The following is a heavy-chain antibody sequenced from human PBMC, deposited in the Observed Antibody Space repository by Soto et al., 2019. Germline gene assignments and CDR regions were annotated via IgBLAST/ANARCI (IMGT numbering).Heavy chain of an antibody. J-gene: IGHJ4*02. D-gene: IGHD5-12*01. CDR1: GYTFISYD. V-gene: IGHV1-8*01. CDR2: MNPNTRAT. CDR3: ARGDGYIFDY. Sequence: QVQLVQSGAEVKKPGASVKVSCKASGYTFISYDINWVRQATGQGLEWMGWMNPNTRATGYAQKSQGRVTMTRNTSINTATLGWSSLRPDNTVVYFCARGDGYIFDYCGQGTLVTVSS.